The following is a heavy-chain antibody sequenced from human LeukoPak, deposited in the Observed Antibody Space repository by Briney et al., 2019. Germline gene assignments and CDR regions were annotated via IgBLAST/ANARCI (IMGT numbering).Heavy chain of an antibody. J-gene: IGHJ4*02. CDR3: ARTSQGSSGYDPYYFEF. CDR1: GGSISGYY. V-gene: IGHV4-59*08. CDR2: IYYSGST. Sequence: SETLSLTCTVSGGSISGYYWSWVRQPPGKGLEWIGYIYYSGSTSYNPSLKSRVTILVDTSKNQFSLRLSSVTAADTAVYYWARTSQGSSGYDPYYFEFWGRGTQVTVSS. D-gene: IGHD3-22*01.